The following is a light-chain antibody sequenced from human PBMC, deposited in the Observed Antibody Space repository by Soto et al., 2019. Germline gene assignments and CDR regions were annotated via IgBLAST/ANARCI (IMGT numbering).Light chain of an antibody. CDR1: ESVNSGY. J-gene: IGKJ1*01. CDR3: QQYNNWPPWT. V-gene: IGKV3-15*01. Sequence: EIVLTQSPATLSLSPGERATLSCRASESVNSGYLAWFQQKPGRAPRLLIYGASTRATGIPARFSGSGSGTEFTLTISSLQSEDFAVYYCQQYNNWPPWTFGQGTKVEIK. CDR2: GAS.